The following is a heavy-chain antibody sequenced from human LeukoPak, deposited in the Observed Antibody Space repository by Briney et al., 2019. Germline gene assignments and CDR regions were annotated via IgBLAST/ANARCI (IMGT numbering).Heavy chain of an antibody. V-gene: IGHV1-8*01. J-gene: IGHJ6*02. CDR1: GYTFTSYD. CDR3: AREQITMVRGVIITTYYYYGMDV. CDR2: MNPKSGNT. Sequence: ASVKVSCKASGYTFTSYDINWVRQATGQGLEWMGWMNPKSGNTGYAQKFQGRVTMTRNTSISTAYMELSRLRSEDTAVYYCAREQITMVRGVIITTYYYYGMDVWGQGTTVTVSS. D-gene: IGHD3-10*01.